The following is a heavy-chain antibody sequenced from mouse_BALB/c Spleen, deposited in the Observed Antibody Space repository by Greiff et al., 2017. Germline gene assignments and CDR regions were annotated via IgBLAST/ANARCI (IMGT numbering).Heavy chain of an antibody. CDR2: ISYDGSN. J-gene: IGHJ4*01. Sequence: EVQLQESGPGLVKPSQSLSLTCSVTGYSITSGYYWNWIRQFPGNKLEWMGYISYDGSNNYNPSLKNRISITRDTSKNQFFLKLNSVTTEDTATYYCALYYYGGAMDYWGQGTSVTVSS. CDR1: GYSITSGYY. D-gene: IGHD2-1*01. V-gene: IGHV3-6*02. CDR3: ALYYYGGAMDY.